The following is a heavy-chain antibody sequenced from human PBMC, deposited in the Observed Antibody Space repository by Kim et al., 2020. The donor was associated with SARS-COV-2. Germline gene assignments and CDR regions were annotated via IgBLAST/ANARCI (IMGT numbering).Heavy chain of an antibody. Sequence: GGSLRLSCAASGFTFSSYGMHWVRQAPGKGLEWVAVISYDGSKIYYVDSVKGRFTISRDNSKNTLYLQMNSLRAEDTAVYYCAKTAVTNIYYYYYGMDV. V-gene: IGHV3-30*18. CDR1: GFTFSSYG. CDR2: ISYDGSKI. D-gene: IGHD6-19*01. CDR3: AKTAVTNIYYYYYGMDV. J-gene: IGHJ6*01.